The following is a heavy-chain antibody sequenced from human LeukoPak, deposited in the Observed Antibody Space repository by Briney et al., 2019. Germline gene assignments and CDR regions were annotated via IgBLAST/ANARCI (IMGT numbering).Heavy chain of an antibody. CDR1: GGSFSDYY. V-gene: IGHV4-34*01. CDR2: INHSGST. Sequence: SETLSLTRAVYGGSFSDYYWSWIRQPPRKGLEWIGEINHSGSTNYNPSLKSRVTISVDTSKNQFSLKLSSVTAADTAVYYCARAKAITMVRGDRRNYWGQGTLVTVSS. D-gene: IGHD3-10*01. J-gene: IGHJ4*02. CDR3: ARAKAITMVRGDRRNY.